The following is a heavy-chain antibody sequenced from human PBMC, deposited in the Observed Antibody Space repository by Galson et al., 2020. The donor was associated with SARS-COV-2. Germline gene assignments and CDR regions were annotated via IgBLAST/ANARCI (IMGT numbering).Heavy chain of an antibody. CDR1: GFSFRTSG. D-gene: IGHD3-22*01. Sequence: GESLKISCAASGFSFRTSGMHWVRQAPGKGLEWVAVTWYGGSFIYYADSVKGRFTMSRDDSTNTVYLEMNRLRADDTAIYYCARGSGVSSAPAHYSDAGVYFSAYFQDSGLGTLVTVAS. V-gene: IGHV3-33*01. CDR2: TWYGGSFI. J-gene: IGHJ1*01. CDR3: ARGSGVSSAPAHYSDAGVYFSAYFQD.